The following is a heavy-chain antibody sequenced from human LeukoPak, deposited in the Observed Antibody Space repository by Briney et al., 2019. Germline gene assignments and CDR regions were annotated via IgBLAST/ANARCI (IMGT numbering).Heavy chain of an antibody. V-gene: IGHV4-61*01. CDR3: ARDPKAGSGSYYDVNYYGMDV. J-gene: IGHJ6*04. CDR1: GDSVSSGSYY. D-gene: IGHD3-10*01. Sequence: SETLSLTCTVSGDSVSSGSYYWSWIRQPPGKGLEWIGYIYYSGSTNYNPSLKSRVTISVDTSKNQFSLKLSSVTAADTAVYYCARDPKAGSGSYYDVNYYGMDVWGKGTTVTVSS. CDR2: IYYSGST.